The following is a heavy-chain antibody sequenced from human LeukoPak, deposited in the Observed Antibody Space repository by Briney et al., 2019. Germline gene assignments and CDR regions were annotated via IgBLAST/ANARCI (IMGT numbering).Heavy chain of an antibody. Sequence: GGSLRLSCSASGFTFSSYAMSWVRQAPGKGLEWGSAISGSGGSTYYADSVKGRFTISRDNSKNTLYLQMNSLRAEDTAVYYCARTGYAFDIWGQGTMVTVSS. V-gene: IGHV3-23*01. CDR2: ISGSGGST. CDR1: GFTFSSYA. CDR3: ARTGYAFDI. D-gene: IGHD3/OR15-3a*01. J-gene: IGHJ3*02.